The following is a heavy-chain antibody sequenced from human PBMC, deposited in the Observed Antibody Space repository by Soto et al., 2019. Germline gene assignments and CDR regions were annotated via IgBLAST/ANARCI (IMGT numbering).Heavy chain of an antibody. D-gene: IGHD1-7*01. CDR2: ISSSGEIR. J-gene: IGHJ4*01. CDR3: ARSGTPLIEILDN. V-gene: IGHV3-48*03. CDR1: GFTFSSYE. Sequence: GGSLRLSCAASGFTFSSYEMNWVRQAPGKGLEWVSYISSSGEIRYIADSIRGRFTFSRDNARRSLYLQMNSLRAEDTAIYYCARSGTPLIEILDNWGHGILVTVSS.